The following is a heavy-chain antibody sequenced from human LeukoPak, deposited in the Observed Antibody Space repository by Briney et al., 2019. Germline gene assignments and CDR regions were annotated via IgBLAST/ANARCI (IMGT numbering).Heavy chain of an antibody. CDR2: ISAYNGKT. D-gene: IGHD3-10*01. CDR3: ARDNYGSGSYYHGYGMDV. CDR1: GYTFTSYG. J-gene: IGHJ6*02. V-gene: IGHV1-18*01. Sequence: ASVKVSCKASGYTFTSYGISWVRQAPGQGLEWMGWISAYNGKTNYAQKLQGRVTMTTATSPSPDSMELRSLRSDDPAVYYCARDNYGSGSYYHGYGMDVWGQGATVTVSS.